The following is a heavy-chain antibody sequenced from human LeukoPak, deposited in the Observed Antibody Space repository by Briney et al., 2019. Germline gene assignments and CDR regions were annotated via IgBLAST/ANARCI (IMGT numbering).Heavy chain of an antibody. J-gene: IGHJ4*02. CDR1: GFTFSYYA. Sequence: GGSLRLSCATSGFTFSYYAIHWVRQAPGKGLEYVSAISSNGATTYYANSVKGRFTISRDNSKNTVHLQMGSLTTEDMAVYYCARGHFGDPYYFGYWGQGALVTVPS. D-gene: IGHD4-17*01. CDR2: ISSNGATT. CDR3: ARGHFGDPYYFGY. V-gene: IGHV3-64*01.